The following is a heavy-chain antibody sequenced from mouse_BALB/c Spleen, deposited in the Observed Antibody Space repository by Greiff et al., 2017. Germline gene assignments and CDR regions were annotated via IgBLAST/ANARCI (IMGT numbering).Heavy chain of an antibody. J-gene: IGHJ3*01. D-gene: IGHD2-4*01. CDR1: GFTFSDYY. CDR2: ISDGGSYT. Sequence: EVKLMESGGGLVKPGGSLKLSCAASGFTFSDYYMYWVRQTPEKRLEWVATISDGGSYTYYPDSVKGRFTISRDNAKNNLYLQMSSLKSEDTAMYYCARAVYYDYEAWFAYWGQGTLVTVSA. V-gene: IGHV5-4*02. CDR3: ARAVYYDYEAWFAY.